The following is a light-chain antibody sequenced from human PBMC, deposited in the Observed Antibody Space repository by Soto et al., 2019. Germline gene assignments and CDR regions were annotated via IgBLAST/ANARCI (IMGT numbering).Light chain of an antibody. CDR2: HAS. J-gene: IGKJ1*01. CDR3: QQYNNWWT. V-gene: IGKV3-15*01. Sequence: EVVMTQSPDTLSVSPGERATLSCRASQSVSNNLAWFQQKPGQAPRLLIYHASTRATGIPARFSGSGSGTEFTLIISSLQSEDFAVYYCQQYNNWWTFGQGTKVEIK. CDR1: QSVSNN.